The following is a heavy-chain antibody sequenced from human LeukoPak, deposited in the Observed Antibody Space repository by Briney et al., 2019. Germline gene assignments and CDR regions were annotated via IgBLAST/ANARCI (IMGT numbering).Heavy chain of an antibody. V-gene: IGHV4-4*07. CDR3: ARLFAGTFDY. CDR1: GGSIINYS. D-gene: IGHD1-14*01. Sequence: SETLSLTCTVSGGSIINYSWSWIRQPAGKGLEWIGRVYTSGSTNYNPSLKSRVTISVDTSKNQFSLKLSSVTAADTAVYYCARLFAGTFDYWGQGTLVTVSS. J-gene: IGHJ4*02. CDR2: VYTSGST.